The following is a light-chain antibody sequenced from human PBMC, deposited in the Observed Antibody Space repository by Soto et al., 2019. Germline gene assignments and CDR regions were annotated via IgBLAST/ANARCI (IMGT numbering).Light chain of an antibody. Sequence: SVLTQPASVSGSPGQSITISCTGTSSDVGAYNFVSWHQQHPGKAPKLMIYNVYDRPSGISYRFSGSKSGNTASLTISGLQGEDGADYYCSAYTVSRTYVFGTGTKVTV. CDR3: SAYTVSRTYV. CDR1: SSDVGAYNF. CDR2: NVY. J-gene: IGLJ1*01. V-gene: IGLV2-14*03.